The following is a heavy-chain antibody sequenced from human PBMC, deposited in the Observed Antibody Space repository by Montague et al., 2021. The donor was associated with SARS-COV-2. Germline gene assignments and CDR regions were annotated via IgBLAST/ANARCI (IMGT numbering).Heavy chain of an antibody. Sequence: CAISGDSVSINIAVWNWIRQCPSRVLEWLGRTKYTSTRYETYAVSVQSRITITADTSRNQFSLHLNSVTPEDTAVYYCARDLYWAFDAWGLGTTVTVSA. V-gene: IGHV6-1*01. D-gene: IGHD2-8*02. CDR1: GDSVSINIAV. CDR3: ARDLYWAFDA. CDR2: TKYTSTRYE. J-gene: IGHJ3*01.